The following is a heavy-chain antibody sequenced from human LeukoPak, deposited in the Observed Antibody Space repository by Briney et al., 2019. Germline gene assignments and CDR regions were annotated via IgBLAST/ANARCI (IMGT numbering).Heavy chain of an antibody. D-gene: IGHD2-15*01. CDR3: ARDRSVNWFDP. J-gene: IGHJ5*02. Sequence: GESLKISCAASGFTFSSYSMNWVRQAPGKGLEWVSSISSSSSYIYYADSVKGRFTISRDNAKNSLYLQMNSLRAEDTAVYYCARDRSVNWFDPWGQGTLVTVSS. CDR1: GFTFSSYS. V-gene: IGHV3-21*01. CDR2: ISSSSSYI.